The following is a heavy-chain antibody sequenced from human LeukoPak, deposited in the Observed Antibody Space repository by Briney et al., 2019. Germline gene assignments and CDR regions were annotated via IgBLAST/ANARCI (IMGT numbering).Heavy chain of an antibody. CDR3: AKDPQRKPKYYDILTGLED. Sequence: GGSLRLSCAASGFTFSSYGMHWVRQAPGKGLEWVAVISYDGSNKYYADSVKGRFTISTDNSKNTLYLQMNSLRAEDTAVYYCAKDPQRKPKYYDILTGLEDWGQGTLVTVSS. J-gene: IGHJ4*02. CDR1: GFTFSSYG. D-gene: IGHD3-9*01. V-gene: IGHV3-30*18. CDR2: ISYDGSNK.